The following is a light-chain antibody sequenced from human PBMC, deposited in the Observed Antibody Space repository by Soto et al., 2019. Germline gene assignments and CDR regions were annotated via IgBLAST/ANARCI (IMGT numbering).Light chain of an antibody. V-gene: IGLV1-40*01. CDR1: SSNIGGGYD. J-gene: IGLJ1*01. CDR3: QSYDSSLSGPYV. CDR2: GNS. Sequence: QSVLTQPPSVSGAPGQRVTISCTGSSSNIGGGYDVHWYQQLPGTAPNLLIYGNSNRTSGVPDRFSCSKSGTAASLAMTGLGAGDEADYYCQSYDSSLSGPYVFGTGTKLTVL.